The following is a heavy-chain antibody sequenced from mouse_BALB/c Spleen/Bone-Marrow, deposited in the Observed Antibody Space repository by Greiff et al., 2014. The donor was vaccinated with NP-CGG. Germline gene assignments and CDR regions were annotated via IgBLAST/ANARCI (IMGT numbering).Heavy chain of an antibody. CDR1: GYSFTGYN. J-gene: IGHJ2*01. CDR3: ARRGFITTVVEGYFDY. CDR2: IDPYCGGT. V-gene: IGHV1-39*01. Sequence: VQLQQSGPELEKPGASVKISCKASGYSFTGYNMNWVKQSNGKSLEWIGNIDPYCGGTSYNQKFKGKATLTVDKSSSTAYVQLKSLTSEDSAVYYCARRGFITTVVEGYFDYWGQGTTLTVSS. D-gene: IGHD1-1*01.